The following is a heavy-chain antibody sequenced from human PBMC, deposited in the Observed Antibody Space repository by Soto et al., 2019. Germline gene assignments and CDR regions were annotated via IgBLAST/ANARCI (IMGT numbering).Heavy chain of an antibody. J-gene: IGHJ4*02. CDR3: ARRGLDYTRIY. Sequence: SETLSLTCTVSGGSISSSSYYWGWIRQPPGKGLEWIGSIYYSGSTYYNPSLKSRVTISVDTSKNQFSLKLSSVTAADTAVYYCARRGLDYTRIYWGQGTLVTVFS. CDR2: IYYSGST. D-gene: IGHD3-16*01. V-gene: IGHV4-39*01. CDR1: GGSISSSSYY.